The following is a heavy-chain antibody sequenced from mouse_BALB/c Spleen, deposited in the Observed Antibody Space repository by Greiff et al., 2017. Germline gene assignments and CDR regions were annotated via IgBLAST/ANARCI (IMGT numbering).Heavy chain of an antibody. CDR1: GYTFTSYW. V-gene: IGHV1S81*02. CDR2: INPSNGRT. J-gene: IGHJ2*01. CDR3: ARWGTTVVADY. D-gene: IGHD1-1*01. Sequence: VQLQQPGAELVKPGASVKLSCKASGYTFTSYWMHWVKQRPGQGLEWIGEINPSNGRTNYNEKFKSKATLTVDKSSSTAYMQLSSLTSEDSAVYYCARWGTTVVADYWGQGTTLTVSS.